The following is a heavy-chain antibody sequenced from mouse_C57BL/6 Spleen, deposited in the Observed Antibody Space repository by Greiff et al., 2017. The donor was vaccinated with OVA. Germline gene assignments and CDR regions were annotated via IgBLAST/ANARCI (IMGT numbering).Heavy chain of an antibody. CDR2: INPSTGGT. CDR3: ARKAYDYDWFAY. V-gene: IGHV1-42*01. D-gene: IGHD2-4*01. CDR1: GYSFTGYY. J-gene: IGHJ3*01. Sequence: DVQLQESGPELVKPGASVKISCKASGYSFTGYYMNWVKQSPEKSLEWIGEINPSTGGTTYNQKFKAKATLTVDKSSSTAYMQLKSLTSEDSAVYYCARKAYDYDWFAYWGQGTLVTVSA.